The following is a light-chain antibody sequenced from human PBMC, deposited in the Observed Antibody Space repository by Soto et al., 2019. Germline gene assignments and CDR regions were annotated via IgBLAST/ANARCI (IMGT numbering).Light chain of an antibody. CDR1: SRHSSYI. J-gene: IGLJ2*01. V-gene: IGLV4-60*03. CDR3: EAWDSSTRV. CDR2: LEGSGSY. Sequence: QPVLTQSSSASASLGSSVQLTCTLSSRHSSYIIAWHQQQPGRAPRYLMKLEGSGSYNKGSGVPDRFSGSSSGADRYLIISNLQSEDEADYYCEAWDSSTRVFGGGTKVTVL.